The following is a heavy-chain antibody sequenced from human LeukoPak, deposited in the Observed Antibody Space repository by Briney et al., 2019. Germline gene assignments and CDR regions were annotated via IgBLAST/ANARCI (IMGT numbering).Heavy chain of an antibody. D-gene: IGHD3-10*01. Sequence: GGSLRLSCAASGFTFDDYAMHWVRQAPGKGLEWVSLISGDGGSTYYADSVKGRFTISRDNSKNSLYLQMNSLRTEDIALYYCAKAGSGSYYRNYYYYGMDVWGQGTTVTVSS. V-gene: IGHV3-43*02. J-gene: IGHJ6*02. CDR3: AKAGSGSYYRNYYYYGMDV. CDR2: ISGDGGST. CDR1: GFTFDDYA.